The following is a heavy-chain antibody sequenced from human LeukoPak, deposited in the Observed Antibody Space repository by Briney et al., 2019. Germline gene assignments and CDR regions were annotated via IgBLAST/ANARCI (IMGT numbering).Heavy chain of an antibody. Sequence: PSGTLSLTCTVSGGSISPYYWSWIRQPPGKGLEYIGYIYYSETTDYNPSLKSRVTISIDTSKNQFSLKVTSVSAADTAVYYCARIMQTPWGMDVWGQGTTVTVSS. CDR2: IYYSETT. CDR1: GGSISPYY. CDR3: ARIMQTPWGMDV. D-gene: IGHD4-23*01. V-gene: IGHV4-59*01. J-gene: IGHJ6*02.